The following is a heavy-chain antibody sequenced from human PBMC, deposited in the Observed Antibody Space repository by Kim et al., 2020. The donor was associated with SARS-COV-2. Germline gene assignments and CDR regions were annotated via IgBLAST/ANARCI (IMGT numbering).Heavy chain of an antibody. CDR1: GFTFSSYW. CDR3: AREAPHFGVALDY. J-gene: IGHJ4*02. V-gene: IGHV3-7*03. Sequence: GGSLRLSCAASGFTFSSYWMSWVRQAPGKGLEWVANIKQDGSEKYYVDSVKGRFTISRDNAKNSLYLQMNSLRAEDTAVYYCAREAPHFGVALDYWGQGTLVTVSS. D-gene: IGHD3-3*01. CDR2: IKQDGSEK.